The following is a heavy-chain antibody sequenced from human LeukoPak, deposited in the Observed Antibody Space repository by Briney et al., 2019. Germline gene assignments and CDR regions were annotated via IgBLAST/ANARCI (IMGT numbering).Heavy chain of an antibody. D-gene: IGHD6-6*01. J-gene: IGHJ4*02. CDR2: INPNSGGT. CDR1: GGTFSSYA. Sequence: ASVKVSCKASGGTFSSYAISWVRQAPGQGLEWMGWINPNSGGTNYAQKFQGRVTMTRDTSISTAYMELSRLRSDDTAVYYCAREGAGIAARPDYWGQGTLVTVSS. CDR3: AREGAGIAARPDY. V-gene: IGHV1-2*02.